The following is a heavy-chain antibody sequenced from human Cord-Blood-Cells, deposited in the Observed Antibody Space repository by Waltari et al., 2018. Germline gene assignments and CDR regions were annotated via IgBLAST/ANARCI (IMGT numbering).Heavy chain of an antibody. CDR1: GCTLSGYW. CDR2: IKQDGSEK. J-gene: IGHJ4*02. CDR3: ARSSGGTLDY. D-gene: IGHD2-15*01. Sequence: EVQLVESGGGLVQPGGSRRLSCAASGCTLSGYWMSWVRQAPGKGLEWVANIKQDGSEKYYVDSVKGRFTISRDNAKNSLYLQMNSLRAEDTAVYYCARSSGGTLDYWGQGTLVTVSS. V-gene: IGHV3-7*01.